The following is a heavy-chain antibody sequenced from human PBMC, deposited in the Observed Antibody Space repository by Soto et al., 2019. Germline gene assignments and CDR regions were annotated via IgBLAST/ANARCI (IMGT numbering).Heavy chain of an antibody. J-gene: IGHJ6*02. CDR3: AKGTGFMTARNYYGMDV. CDR2: ISYDGSNK. V-gene: IGHV3-30*18. Sequence: GGSLRLSCAASGFTFSSYGMHWVRQAPGKGLEWVAVISYDGSNKYYADSVKGRFTISRDNSKNTLYLQMNSLRAEDTAVYYCAKGTGFMTARNYYGMDVWGQGTTVTVSS. D-gene: IGHD2-21*02. CDR1: GFTFSSYG.